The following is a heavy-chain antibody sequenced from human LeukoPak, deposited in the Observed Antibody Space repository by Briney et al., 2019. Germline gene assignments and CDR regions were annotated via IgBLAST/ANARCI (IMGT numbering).Heavy chain of an antibody. V-gene: IGHV3-23*01. Sequence: GGSLRLSCAASGFTFSNYAMSWVRQAPGKGLEWVSAISGSGGSTYYADSVKGRFTISRDNSKNTLYLQMNSLSAEDTAVYYCAKVSGFVAGRDFDYWGQGTLVTVSS. CDR2: ISGSGGST. J-gene: IGHJ4*02. CDR3: AKVSGFVAGRDFDY. CDR1: GFTFSNYA. D-gene: IGHD6-19*01.